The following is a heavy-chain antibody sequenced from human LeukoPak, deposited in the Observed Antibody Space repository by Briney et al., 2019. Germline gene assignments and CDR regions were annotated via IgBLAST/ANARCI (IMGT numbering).Heavy chain of an antibody. CDR3: ARHRRGDYSSGWYHLGY. CDR1: GGSISSYY. D-gene: IGHD6-19*01. CDR2: IYYSGST. Sequence: SETLSLTCTVSGGSISSYYWSWIRQPPGKGLEWIGYIYYSGSTNYNPSLKSRVTISVDTSKNQFSLKLSSVTAADTAVYYCARHRRGDYSSGWYHLGYWGQGTLVTVSS. J-gene: IGHJ4*02. V-gene: IGHV4-59*08.